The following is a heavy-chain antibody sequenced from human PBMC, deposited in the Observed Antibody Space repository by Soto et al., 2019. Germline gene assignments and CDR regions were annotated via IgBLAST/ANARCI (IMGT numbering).Heavy chain of an antibody. Sequence: PSETLSLTCAVYGGSFSGYYWSWIRQPPGKGLEWIGEINHSGSTHYNPSLKSRVTISVDTSKNQFSLKLSSVTAADTAVYYCASGRLRGYSYGYWSYYYGMDVWGQGTTVTVSS. J-gene: IGHJ6*02. V-gene: IGHV4-34*01. D-gene: IGHD5-18*01. CDR1: GGSFSGYY. CDR2: INHSGST. CDR3: ASGRLRGYSYGYWSYYYGMDV.